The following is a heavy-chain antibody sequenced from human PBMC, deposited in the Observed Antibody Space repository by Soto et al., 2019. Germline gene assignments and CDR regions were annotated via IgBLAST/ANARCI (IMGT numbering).Heavy chain of an antibody. CDR3: ARFIMVSSWSDPNYCHGMDV. D-gene: IGHD6-13*01. Sequence: QVQLVQSGAEVKKPGASVTVSCKTSGYTFSNYGINWVRQARGQGLEWMGWMSGYNGNTNYAQTAPGRATMTTDTATRTVYMDPLSLTPGAPAIYYSARFIMVSSWSDPNYCHGMDVWGPGTTVTVSS. J-gene: IGHJ6*02. CDR2: MSGYNGNT. CDR1: GYTFSNYG. V-gene: IGHV1-18*01.